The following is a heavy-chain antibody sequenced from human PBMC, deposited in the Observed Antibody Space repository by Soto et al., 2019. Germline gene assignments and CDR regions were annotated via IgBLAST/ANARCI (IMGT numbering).Heavy chain of an antibody. D-gene: IGHD2-2*01. Sequence: PSETLSLTCAVSGGSISSSNWWSWVRQPPGKGLEWIGEIYHSGSTNYNPSLKSRVTISVDKSKNQFSLKLSSVTAADTAVYYCARSMADAVPAANSLLSWGQGTLVTVSS. V-gene: IGHV4-4*02. CDR1: GGSISSSNW. CDR3: ARSMADAVPAANSLLS. CDR2: IYHSGST. J-gene: IGHJ5*02.